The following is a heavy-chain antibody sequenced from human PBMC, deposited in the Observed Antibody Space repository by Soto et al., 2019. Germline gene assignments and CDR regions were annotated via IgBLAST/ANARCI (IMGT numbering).Heavy chain of an antibody. D-gene: IGHD3-22*01. CDR2: IIPIFGTA. CDR1: GGTFSSYC. V-gene: IGHV1-69*13. Sequence: ALVKVSCKASGGTFSSYCISWVPQAPGQGLEWMGGIIPIFGTANYAQKFQGRVTITADESTSTAYMGLSSLRSEDTAVSYCARAKGYCYDSCGLCGKDVSGRVTTVTFS. J-gene: IGHJ6*02. CDR3: ARAKGYCYDSCGLCGKDV.